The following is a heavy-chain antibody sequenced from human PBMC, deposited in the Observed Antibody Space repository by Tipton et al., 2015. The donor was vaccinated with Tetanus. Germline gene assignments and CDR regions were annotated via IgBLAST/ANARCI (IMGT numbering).Heavy chain of an antibody. Sequence: LRLSCAVYGGSFSGYYWSWIRQPPGKGLEWIGEINHSGSTNYNPSLKSRVTISVDTSKNQFSLKLSSVTAADTAVYYCARGLWGSSSVYWGQGTLVTVSS. CDR1: GGSFSGYY. V-gene: IGHV4-34*01. J-gene: IGHJ4*02. CDR2: INHSGST. D-gene: IGHD6-6*01. CDR3: ARGLWGSSSVY.